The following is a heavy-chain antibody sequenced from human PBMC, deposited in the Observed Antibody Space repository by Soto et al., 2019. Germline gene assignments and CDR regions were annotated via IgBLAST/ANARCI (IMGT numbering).Heavy chain of an antibody. V-gene: IGHV4-31*03. CDR3: ARELRFGEDYYGMDV. J-gene: IGHJ6*02. D-gene: IGHD3-10*01. CDR1: GGSISSGGYY. Sequence: QVQLQESGPGLVKPSQTLSLTCTVSGGSISSGGYYWSWIRQHPGKRLEWIGYIYYSGSTYYNPSLKSRVTISVDTSKNQFSLKLSSVTAADTAVYYCARELRFGEDYYGMDVWGQGTTVTVSS. CDR2: IYYSGST.